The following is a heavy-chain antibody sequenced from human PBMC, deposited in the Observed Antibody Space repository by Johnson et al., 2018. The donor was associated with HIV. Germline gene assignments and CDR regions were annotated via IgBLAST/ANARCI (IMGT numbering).Heavy chain of an antibody. Sequence: VQLVESGGGVFQPGRSLRLSCAASGFTFSSYAMHWVRQAPGKGLEYGSAISSNGGSTYYANSVKGRFTISRDNSKNTLYLQMGSLRAEDMAVYYCARETRGGGGAFDIWGQGTMVTVSS. CDR3: ARETRGGGGAFDI. V-gene: IGHV3-64*01. J-gene: IGHJ3*02. D-gene: IGHD2-15*01. CDR1: GFTFSSYA. CDR2: ISSNGGST.